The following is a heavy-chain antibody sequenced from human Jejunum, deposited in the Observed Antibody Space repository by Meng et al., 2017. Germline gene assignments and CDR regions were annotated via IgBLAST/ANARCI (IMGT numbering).Heavy chain of an antibody. D-gene: IGHD4/OR15-4a*01. CDR1: GLSFISYN. Sequence: EVNRVGSGGCLVKPGGSLRLPCAASGLSFISYNMNWARQAPGKGLEWVSSIDSGNNHMYYADSVKGRFTISRDNAKNSLYLQMNSLRAEDTAVYYCTNLRYGDYGAFDYWGQGTLVTVSS. CDR2: IDSGNNHM. J-gene: IGHJ4*02. V-gene: IGHV3-21*01. CDR3: TNLRYGDYGAFDY.